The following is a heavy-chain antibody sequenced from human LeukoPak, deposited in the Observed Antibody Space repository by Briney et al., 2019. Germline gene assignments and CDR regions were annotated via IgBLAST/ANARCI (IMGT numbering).Heavy chain of an antibody. CDR1: GFTFSSYS. V-gene: IGHV3-21*01. D-gene: IGHD4-23*01. J-gene: IGHJ4*02. CDR3: ARDGDYSGRGDY. CDR2: ISSSSSYI. Sequence: GGSLRLSCAASGFTFSSYSMNWVRQAPGKGLEWVSSISSSSSYIYYADSVKGRFTISRDNAKNSLYLQMNSLRAEDTAVYYCARDGDYSGRGDYWGQGTLVTVSS.